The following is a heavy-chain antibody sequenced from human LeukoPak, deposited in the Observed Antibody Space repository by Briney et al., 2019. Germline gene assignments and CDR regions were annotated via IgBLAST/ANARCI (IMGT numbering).Heavy chain of an antibody. CDR3: ARTRGVPAAHYPLYYYYYYMDV. J-gene: IGHJ6*03. CDR2: IFYSGST. V-gene: IGHV4-59*01. CDR1: GGSISSYY. Sequence: SETLSLTCTVSGGSISSYYWSWIRPPPGKGLEWIGYIFYSGSTNYNPSLKSRVTISVDTSKKQFSLKQSSVTAADTAVYYCARTRGVPAAHYPLYYYYYYMDVWGKGTAVTVSS. D-gene: IGHD2-2*01.